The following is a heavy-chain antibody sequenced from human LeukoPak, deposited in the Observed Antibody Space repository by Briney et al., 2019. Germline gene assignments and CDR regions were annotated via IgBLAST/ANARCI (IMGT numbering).Heavy chain of an antibody. J-gene: IGHJ6*04. V-gene: IGHV4-34*01. CDR3: ARGKIRCSSTSCYDRYYYGMDV. CDR2: INHSGST. Sequence: SETLSLTCAVYGGSFSGYYWSWIRQPPGKGLEWIGEINHSGSTNYNPSLKSRVTISVDTSKNQFSLKLSSVTAEDTAVYYCARGKIRCSSTSCYDRYYYGMDVWGKGTTVTVSS. CDR1: GGSFSGYY. D-gene: IGHD2-2*01.